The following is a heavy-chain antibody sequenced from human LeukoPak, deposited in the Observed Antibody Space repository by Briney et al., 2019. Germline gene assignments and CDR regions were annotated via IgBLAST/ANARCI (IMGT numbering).Heavy chain of an antibody. D-gene: IGHD6-13*01. CDR1: GGTFSIYA. J-gene: IGHJ4*02. V-gene: IGHV1-69*13. CDR2: IIPIFGTA. Sequence: GASVNVSFKASGGTFSIYAISWVGQAPGQGRERMGGIIPIFGTANYAQKFQGRVTITAHESTSTAYMELSSLRSEDTAVYYCAREAAAAGENYFDYWGQGTLVTVSS. CDR3: AREAAAAGENYFDY.